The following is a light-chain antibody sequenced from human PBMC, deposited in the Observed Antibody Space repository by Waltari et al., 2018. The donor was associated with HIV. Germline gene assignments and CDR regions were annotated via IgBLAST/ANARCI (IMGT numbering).Light chain of an antibody. CDR2: KVI. Sequence: QAALSPPRAVPGSPGQSATISCPRTSSDVGGYDSVSWYLQHPGTVPKLIIYKVIKRPAGVPDRFSGSKSGNTASLTIAGHQTEDEADYCCCSYAGTYTSVLFGGGTKLTVL. CDR1: SSDVGGYDS. V-gene: IGLV2-11*01. J-gene: IGLJ3*02. CDR3: CSYAGTYTSVL.